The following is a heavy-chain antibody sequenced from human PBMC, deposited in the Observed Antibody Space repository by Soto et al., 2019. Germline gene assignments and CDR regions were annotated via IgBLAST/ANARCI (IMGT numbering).Heavy chain of an antibody. CDR1: GFTFSSYA. CDR2: ISYDGSNK. Sequence: QVQLVESGGGVVQPGRSLRLSCAASGFTFSSYAMHWVRQAPGKGLELVAVISYDGSNKYYADSVKGRFTISRDNSKNTLYLQMNSLRAEDTAVYYCARDRPAHYSGAPDPNWGQGTLVTVSS. D-gene: IGHD1-26*01. CDR3: ARDRPAHYSGAPDPN. V-gene: IGHV3-30-3*01. J-gene: IGHJ4*02.